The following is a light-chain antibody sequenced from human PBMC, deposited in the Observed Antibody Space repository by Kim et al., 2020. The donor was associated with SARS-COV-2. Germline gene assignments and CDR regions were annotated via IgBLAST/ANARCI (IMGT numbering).Light chain of an antibody. Sequence: GQWVTITYTVISSDVGGYTYVSWYQQHPGKIPKLIIYDVNKRPSGVSHRFSATKSGNTASLTNSGLQVEDEADYYCSSYTSSATLVFGEGTQLSVL. CDR2: DVN. CDR1: SSDVGGYTY. J-gene: IGLJ2*01. CDR3: SSYTSSATLV. V-gene: IGLV2-14*04.